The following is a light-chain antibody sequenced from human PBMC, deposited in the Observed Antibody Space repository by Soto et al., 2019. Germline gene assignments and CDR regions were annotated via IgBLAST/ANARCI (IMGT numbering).Light chain of an antibody. CDR1: SGYSDYK. CDR2: VGTGEIVG. J-gene: IGLJ2*01. V-gene: IGLV9-49*01. CDR3: GADHGSGSNFVVV. Sequence: QAVVTQPPSASASLGASVTLTCTLSSGYSDYKVEWYQQRPGKGPRFVMRVGTGEIVGSKGDGIPDRFSVLGSGLNRNLTIKNIQEEDEGDYHCGADHGSGSNFVVVFGGGTKLTVL.